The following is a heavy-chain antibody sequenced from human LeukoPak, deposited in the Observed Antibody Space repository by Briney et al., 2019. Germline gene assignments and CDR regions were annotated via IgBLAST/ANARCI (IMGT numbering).Heavy chain of an antibody. Sequence: GGSLRLSCAASGYTFSSYGMHWVRQAPGKGLEWVANIKQDGSEKYYVDSVKGRFTISRDNAKNSLYLQMNSLRAEDTAVYYCASLWFGELYGDYWGQGTLVTVSS. D-gene: IGHD3-10*01. CDR3: ASLWFGELYGDY. CDR1: GYTFSSYG. CDR2: IKQDGSEK. V-gene: IGHV3-7*01. J-gene: IGHJ4*02.